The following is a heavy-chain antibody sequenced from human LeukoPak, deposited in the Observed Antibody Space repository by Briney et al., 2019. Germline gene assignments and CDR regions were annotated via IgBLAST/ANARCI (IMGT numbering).Heavy chain of an antibody. Sequence: SETLSLTCTVSGGSLSSYYWSWIRQPPGKGLEWIGYIYYSGSTNYNPSLKSRVTISVDTSKNQFSLKLSSVTAADTAVYYCARRAVANWFDPWGQGTLVTVSS. CDR3: ARRAVANWFDP. V-gene: IGHV4-59*08. J-gene: IGHJ5*02. CDR1: GGSLSSYY. D-gene: IGHD6-19*01. CDR2: IYYSGST.